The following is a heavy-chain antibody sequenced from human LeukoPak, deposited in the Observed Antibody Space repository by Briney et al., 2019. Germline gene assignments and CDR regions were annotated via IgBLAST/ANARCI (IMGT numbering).Heavy chain of an antibody. V-gene: IGHV3-7*01. CDR2: IKEDGSEK. J-gene: IGHJ4*02. D-gene: IGHD2-2*01. CDR3: ARVGYCSTTTCYWRAFDY. Sequence: GGSLRLSCAASGVTFSSYWMSWVRQAPGKGLEWVANIKEDGSEKYYVDSVKGRFTISRDNAKTSVYLQMNSLRAEDTAVYYCARVGYCSTTTCYWRAFDYWGQGTLVTVSS. CDR1: GVTFSSYW.